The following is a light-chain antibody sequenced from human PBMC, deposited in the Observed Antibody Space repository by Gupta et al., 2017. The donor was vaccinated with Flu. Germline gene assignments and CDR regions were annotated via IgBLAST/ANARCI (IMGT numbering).Light chain of an antibody. CDR2: EVS. CDR1: SSDIGAYNF. J-gene: IGLJ3*02. CDR3: SSVTTSNTWV. Sequence: SITISCTGTSSDIGAYNFVSWYRQYPGNAPNLMICEVSDRPSGVSIRFSGSKFGNTASLTISGLQAEDEADYYCSSVTTSNTWVFGGGTKLTVL. V-gene: IGLV2-14*01.